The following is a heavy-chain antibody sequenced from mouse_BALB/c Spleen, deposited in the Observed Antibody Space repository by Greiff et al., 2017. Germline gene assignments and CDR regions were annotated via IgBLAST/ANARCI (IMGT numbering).Heavy chain of an antibody. CDR1: GYTFTSYW. J-gene: IGHJ4*01. CDR2: IYPGNSDT. Sequence: EVQLQQSGTVLARPGASVKMSCKASGYTFTSYWMHWVKQRPGQGLEWIGAIYPGNSDTSYNQKFKGKAKLTAVTSTSTAYMELSSLTNEDSAVYYCTRSYYRSYAMDYWGQGTSVTVSS. D-gene: IGHD2-14*01. CDR3: TRSYYRSYAMDY. V-gene: IGHV1-5*01.